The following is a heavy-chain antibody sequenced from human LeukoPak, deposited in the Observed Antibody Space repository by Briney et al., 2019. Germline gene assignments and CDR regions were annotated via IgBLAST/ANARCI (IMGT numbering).Heavy chain of an antibody. D-gene: IGHD4/OR15-4a*01. J-gene: IGHJ4*02. V-gene: IGHV3-23*01. CDR3: ARDHENGPNIGFDY. CDR1: GFAFSRSP. CDR2: ITGIGDGT. Sequence: PGGSLRLSCAASGFAFSRSPMIWVRQAPGKGLEWVSSITGIGDGTYYADSVKGRFTTSRDNSQNTLYLQMNGLRADDAAVYYCARDHENGPNIGFDYWGQGTLVTVSS.